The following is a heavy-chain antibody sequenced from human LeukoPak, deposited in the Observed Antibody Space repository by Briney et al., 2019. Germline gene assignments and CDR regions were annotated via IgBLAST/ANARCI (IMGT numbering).Heavy chain of an antibody. CDR1: GFTFNSYA. Sequence: GGSLRLSCAASGFTFNSYAMSWVRQVPGKGLEWVSAISASGGTTYYADSVKGRFTISRDNSKNTLYLQMNSLRAEDTAVYYCARDENSSGRPTSAFDIWGQGTMVTVSS. D-gene: IGHD3-22*01. V-gene: IGHV3-23*01. J-gene: IGHJ3*02. CDR2: ISASGGTT. CDR3: ARDENSSGRPTSAFDI.